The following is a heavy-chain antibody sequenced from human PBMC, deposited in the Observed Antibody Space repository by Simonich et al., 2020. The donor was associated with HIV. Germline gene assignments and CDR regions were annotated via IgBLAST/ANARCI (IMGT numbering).Heavy chain of an antibody. CDR1: GYSISSGYY. CDR2: IKHSGST. V-gene: IGHV4-38-2*02. D-gene: IGHD6-19*01. Sequence: VQLQESGPGLVKPSETLSLTCAVSGYSISSGYYWGWIRQPPGKGLEWIGEIKHSGSTNYKPSFKSRVTISVDTSKNQFSLKLSSVTAADTAVYYCARERAAVVRRVGAFDIWGQGTMVTVSS. J-gene: IGHJ3*02. CDR3: ARERAAVVRRVGAFDI.